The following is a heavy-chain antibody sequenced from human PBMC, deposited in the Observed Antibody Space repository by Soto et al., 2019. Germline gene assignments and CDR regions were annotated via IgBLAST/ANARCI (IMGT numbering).Heavy chain of an antibody. Sequence: ASVKVSCKASGYTFTSYGISWVRQAPGQGLEWMGWISAYNGNTNYAQKLQGRATMTTDTSTSTADMELRSLRSDDTAVYYCARGLPSIGYCTNGVCFPFDYWGQGTLVTVSS. CDR1: GYTFTSYG. J-gene: IGHJ4*02. CDR3: ARGLPSIGYCTNGVCFPFDY. V-gene: IGHV1-18*01. D-gene: IGHD2-8*01. CDR2: ISAYNGNT.